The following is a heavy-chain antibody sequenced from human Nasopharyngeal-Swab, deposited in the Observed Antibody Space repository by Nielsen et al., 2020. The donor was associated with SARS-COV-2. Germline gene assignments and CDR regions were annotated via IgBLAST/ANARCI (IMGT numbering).Heavy chain of an antibody. J-gene: IGHJ4*02. V-gene: IGHV3-33*01. Sequence: GGSLRLSCAASGFTFSSYGMHWVRQAPGKGLEWVAVIWYDGSNKYYADSVKGRFTISRDNSKNTLYLQMNSLRAEDTAVYYCARVGGLPFLEWLLSDDYWGQGTLVTVSS. CDR1: GFTFSSYG. CDR2: IWYDGSNK. CDR3: ARVGGLPFLEWLLSDDY. D-gene: IGHD3-3*01.